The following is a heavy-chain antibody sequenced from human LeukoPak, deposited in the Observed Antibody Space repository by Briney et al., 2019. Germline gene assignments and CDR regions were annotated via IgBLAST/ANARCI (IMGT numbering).Heavy chain of an antibody. CDR2: IDGLSTNL. D-gene: IGHD3-3*01. J-gene: IGHJ6*02. Sequence: GGSLRLSCEAFEFPFSPYTMNWVRQVPGKGLEWISHIDGLSTNLYYADSVKGRFTISRDNTKNSLFLQMSSLRVEDTAVYFCARDLPEYEDLSGYANGMDVWGRGTTVVVS. V-gene: IGHV3-48*04. CDR3: ARDLPEYEDLSGYANGMDV. CDR1: EFPFSPYT.